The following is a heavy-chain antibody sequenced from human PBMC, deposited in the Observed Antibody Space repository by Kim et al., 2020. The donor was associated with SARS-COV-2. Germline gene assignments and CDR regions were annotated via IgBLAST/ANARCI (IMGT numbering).Heavy chain of an antibody. Sequence: GGSLRLSCAASGFTFSSYSMNWVRQAPGKGLEWVSSISSSSSYIYYADSVKGRFTISRDNAKNSLYLQMNSLRAEDTAVYYCARPQVGTYYYYMDVWGKGTTVTVSS. J-gene: IGHJ6*03. CDR1: GFTFSSYS. CDR2: ISSSSSYI. CDR3: ARPQVGTYYYYMDV. V-gene: IGHV3-21*01. D-gene: IGHD1-1*01.